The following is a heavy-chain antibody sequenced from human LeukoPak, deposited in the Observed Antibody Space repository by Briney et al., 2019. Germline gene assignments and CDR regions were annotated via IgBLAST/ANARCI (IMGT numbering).Heavy chain of an antibody. V-gene: IGHV4-30-4*01. J-gene: IGHJ4*02. CDR1: GGSISSGAYY. CDR2: IYYSGST. D-gene: IGHD4-23*01. Sequence: SETLSLTCTVSGGSISSGAYYWSWIRQPPGKGLEWIGYIYYSGSTYYNPSLKSRVTISVDTSKNQFSLKLSSVTAADTAVYYCAREYGGNSFVDYWGQGTLVTVSS. CDR3: AREYGGNSFVDY.